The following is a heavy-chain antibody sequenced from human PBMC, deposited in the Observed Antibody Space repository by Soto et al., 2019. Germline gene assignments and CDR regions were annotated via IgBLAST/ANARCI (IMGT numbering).Heavy chain of an antibody. CDR2: ISEGGTTI. V-gene: IGHV3-11*01. D-gene: IGHD6-19*01. J-gene: IGHJ4*02. CDR1: GFTFSDYY. Sequence: QPQLVESGGGLVKPGGSLRLSCAGSGFTFSDYYMSWIRQAPGKGLEWVSHISEGGTTIYYSDSVKGRFTVSRDDAKNSLYLQMNSLRVADTALYYCVREGSGWSRGYWGQGTLVTVSS. CDR3: VREGSGWSRGY.